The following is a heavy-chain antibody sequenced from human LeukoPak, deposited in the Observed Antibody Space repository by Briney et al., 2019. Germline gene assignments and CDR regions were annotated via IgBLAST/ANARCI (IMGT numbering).Heavy chain of an antibody. CDR3: VKGLRYYDSSDTFDY. CDR1: GXTFSSYA. Sequence: PGGSLRLSCSASGXTFSSYAMHWVRQAPGKGLEYVSAISSNGDSTYYADSVKGRFTISRDNSKNTLYLQMSSLRAEDTAVCYCVKGLRYYDSSDTFDYWGQGTLVTVSS. CDR2: ISSNGDST. D-gene: IGHD3-22*01. J-gene: IGHJ4*02. V-gene: IGHV3-64D*06.